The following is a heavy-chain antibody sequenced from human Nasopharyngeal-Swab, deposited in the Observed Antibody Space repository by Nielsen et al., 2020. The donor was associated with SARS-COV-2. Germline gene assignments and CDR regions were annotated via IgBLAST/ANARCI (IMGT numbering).Heavy chain of an antibody. CDR3: AREGRPQDRFDY. Sequence: GESLKISCAASGFTFSDYYMSWIRQAPGKGLEWVSYISSSSSYTNYADSVKGRFTISRDNAKNSLYLQMNSLRAEDTAVYYCAREGRPQDRFDYWGQGTLVTVSS. CDR1: GFTFSDYY. D-gene: IGHD2-15*01. J-gene: IGHJ4*02. CDR2: ISSSSSYT. V-gene: IGHV3-11*06.